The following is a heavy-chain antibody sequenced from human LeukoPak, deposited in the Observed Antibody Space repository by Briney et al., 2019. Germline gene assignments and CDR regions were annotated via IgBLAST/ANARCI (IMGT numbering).Heavy chain of an antibody. CDR3: ARGHDYVWGSYRPPDAFDI. J-gene: IGHJ3*02. CDR1: GGTFSSYA. V-gene: IGHV1-69*13. D-gene: IGHD3-16*02. Sequence: PVKVSCKASGGTFSSYAISWVRQAPGQGLEWMGGIIPIFGTANYAQKFQGRVTITADESTSTAYMELSSLRSEDTAVYYCARGHDYVWGSYRPPDAFDIWGQGTMVTVSS. CDR2: IIPIFGTA.